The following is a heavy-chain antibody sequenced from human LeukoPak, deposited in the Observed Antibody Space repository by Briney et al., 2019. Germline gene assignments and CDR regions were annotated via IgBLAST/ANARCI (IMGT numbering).Heavy chain of an antibody. CDR2: IYSGGNT. D-gene: IGHD1-26*01. Sequence: GGSLRPSCAASGFSVSSNYMSWVRQTPGKGPECVSLIYSGGNTYYADSVKGRFTISRDNSKNTLYLQMNSLRAEDTAVYYCAKDLGFIVGGGYWGQGTLVTVSS. V-gene: IGHV3-53*01. J-gene: IGHJ4*02. CDR1: GFSVSSNY. CDR3: AKDLGFIVGGGY.